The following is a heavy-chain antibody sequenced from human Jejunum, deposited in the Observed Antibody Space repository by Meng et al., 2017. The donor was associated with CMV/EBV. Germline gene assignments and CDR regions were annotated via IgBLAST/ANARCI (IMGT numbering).Heavy chain of an antibody. CDR1: GFTVTNAW. J-gene: IGHJ4*02. D-gene: IGHD1-1*01. V-gene: IGHV3-15*01. Sequence: SGFTVTNAWMSWVRQAPGKGLEWVGRIKHEADGGTIDYAAPVKGRFTISRDDSIKTVYLQMNSLKTDDTAVYYCAAGTGMTDFDYWGQGTLVTVSS. CDR3: AAGTGMTDFDY. CDR2: IKHEADGGTI.